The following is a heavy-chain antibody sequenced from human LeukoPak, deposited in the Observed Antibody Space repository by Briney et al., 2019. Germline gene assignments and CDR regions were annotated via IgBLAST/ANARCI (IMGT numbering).Heavy chain of an antibody. CDR3: ARVAQHQYYYDSSAYRYYFDY. V-gene: IGHV1-8*01. J-gene: IGHJ4*02. D-gene: IGHD3-22*01. Sequence: VASVKVSCKASGYTFTSYDINWVRQATGQGLEWLGWMNPNSGNTGYAQNFQGRVTMTRDTSIDTAYMELTSLRYEDTAVYYCARVAQHQYYYDSSAYRYYFDYWGQGTLVTVSS. CDR1: GYTFTSYD. CDR2: MNPNSGNT.